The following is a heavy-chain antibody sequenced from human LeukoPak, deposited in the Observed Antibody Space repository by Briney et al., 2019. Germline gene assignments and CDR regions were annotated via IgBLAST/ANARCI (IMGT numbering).Heavy chain of an antibody. D-gene: IGHD1-26*01. Sequence: GGSLRLSCAASGFTFSGSTVHWVRQASGKGLEWVGRIRTKVNSYATAYAASVKGRFTISRDDSKNTAYLQMNSLKTEDTAVYYCTRSAGGTFDYWGQGTLVTVSS. J-gene: IGHJ4*02. CDR1: GFTFSGST. CDR3: TRSAGGTFDY. CDR2: IRTKVNSYAT. V-gene: IGHV3-73*01.